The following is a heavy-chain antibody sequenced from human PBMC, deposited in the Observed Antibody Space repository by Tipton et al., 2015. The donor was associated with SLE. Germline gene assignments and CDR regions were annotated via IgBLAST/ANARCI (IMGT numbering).Heavy chain of an antibody. J-gene: IGHJ4*02. V-gene: IGHV3-23*01. CDR3: AKDPSTMIVVPRGY. D-gene: IGHD3-22*01. CDR2: ISGSGGST. CDR1: GFTFSSYG. Sequence: SLRLSCAASGFTFSSYGMSWVRQAPGKGLEWVSAISGSGGSTYYADSVKGRFTISRDNSKNTLYLQMNSLRAEDTAVYYSAKDPSTMIVVPRGYWGQGPLVTVSS.